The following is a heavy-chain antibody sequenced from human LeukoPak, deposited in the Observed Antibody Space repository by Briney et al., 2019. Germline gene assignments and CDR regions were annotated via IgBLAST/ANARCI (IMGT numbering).Heavy chain of an antibody. V-gene: IGHV1-69*01. CDR2: IIPLLGTV. CDR1: GGSFSSYS. J-gene: IGHJ5*02. D-gene: IGHD3-9*01. CDR3: ARQFDWESP. Sequence: GASMKVSCKSSGGSFSSYSVSWVRQAPGQGLEWMGAIIPLLGTVNYAQRFRGRLTFSADESTNTVFMELSSLSSEDTAVYYCARQFDWESPWGQGTLVTVSS.